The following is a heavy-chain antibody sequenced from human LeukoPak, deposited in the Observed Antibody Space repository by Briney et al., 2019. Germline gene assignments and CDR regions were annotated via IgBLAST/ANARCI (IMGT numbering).Heavy chain of an antibody. CDR2: INPNSGGT. Sequence: GASVKVSCKASGYTFTGYYMHWVRQAPGQGLEWMGWINPNSGGTNYAQKFQGRVTMTRDTSISTAYMELSRLRSDDTAVYYCARDRPVRYCSGGSCTYYYYGMDVWGQGTTVTVSS. CDR3: ARDRPVRYCSGGSCTYYYYGMDV. J-gene: IGHJ6*02. D-gene: IGHD2-15*01. CDR1: GYTFTGYY. V-gene: IGHV1-2*02.